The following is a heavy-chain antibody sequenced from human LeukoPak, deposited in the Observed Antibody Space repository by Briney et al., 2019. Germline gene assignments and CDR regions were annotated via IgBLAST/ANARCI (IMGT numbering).Heavy chain of an antibody. CDR2: ISDSGGST. CDR3: VSFYEAY. D-gene: IGHD2/OR15-2a*01. V-gene: IGHV3-23*01. J-gene: IGHJ4*02. CDR1: GFIFSNYA. Sequence: GSLRLSCAASGFIFSNYAMSWVRQAPGKGPEWVSAISDSGGSTFYADSVKGRFTISKDNAKNTVYLQMNNLRAEDTAVYYCVSFYEAYWGRGTLVTVSS.